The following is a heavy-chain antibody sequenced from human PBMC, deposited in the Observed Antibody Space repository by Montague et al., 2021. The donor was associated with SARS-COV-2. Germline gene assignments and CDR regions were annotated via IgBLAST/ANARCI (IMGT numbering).Heavy chain of an antibody. Sequence: SEILSLTCTVSGDSISYFYWSWIRQPAGKGLEWIGRVSASGSTNYNPSLNSRVTMSVDTSKKQFSLRLSPVTAADTAVYYCARDVVAAPGTFDYWGQGTLVTVSS. D-gene: IGHD6-13*01. J-gene: IGHJ4*02. CDR2: VSASGST. CDR1: GDSISYFY. CDR3: ARDVVAAPGTFDY. V-gene: IGHV4-4*07.